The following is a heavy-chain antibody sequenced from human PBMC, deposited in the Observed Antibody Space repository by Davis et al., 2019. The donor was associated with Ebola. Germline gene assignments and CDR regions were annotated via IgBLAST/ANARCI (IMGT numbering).Heavy chain of an antibody. CDR2: TFSGGGT. CDR1: GVTVSRDY. V-gene: IGHV3-53*01. J-gene: IGHJ6*02. CDR3: ARDDLTIFGVVRYYGMDA. D-gene: IGHD3-3*01. Sequence: PGGSLRLSCADSGVTVSRDYMSWVRQAPGKGLEWVSLTFSGGGTNYADSVKGRFTISRDNLNNVLYLQMNSLTVEDTAVYYCARDDLTIFGVVRYYGMDAWGQGTTVTVSS.